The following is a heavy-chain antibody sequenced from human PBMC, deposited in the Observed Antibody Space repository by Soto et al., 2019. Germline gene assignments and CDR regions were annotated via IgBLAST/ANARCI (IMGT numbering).Heavy chain of an antibody. Sequence: LRLSCAASGSTFSSYSMNWVRQAPGKGLEWVSSISSSSSYIYYADSVKGRFTISRDNAKNSLYLQMNSLRAEDTAVYYCARKKFSKGSSPYGMDVWGQGTTVTVSS. CDR1: GSTFSSYS. D-gene: IGHD1-26*01. V-gene: IGHV3-21*01. CDR2: ISSSSSYI. CDR3: ARKKFSKGSSPYGMDV. J-gene: IGHJ6*02.